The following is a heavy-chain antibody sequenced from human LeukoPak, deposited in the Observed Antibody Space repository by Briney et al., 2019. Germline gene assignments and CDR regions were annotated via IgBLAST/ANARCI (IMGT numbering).Heavy chain of an antibody. J-gene: IGHJ6*04. V-gene: IGHV3-21*01. CDR3: ARDIVVVVAAPNYYYYGMDV. D-gene: IGHD2-15*01. Sequence: GGSLRLSCAASGFTFSSYSMNWVRQAPGKGLEWVSSISSSSSYIYYADSVKGRFTISRDNAKNSLYLRMNSLRAEDTAVYYCARDIVVVVAAPNYYYYGMDVWGKGTTATVSS. CDR1: GFTFSSYS. CDR2: ISSSSSYI.